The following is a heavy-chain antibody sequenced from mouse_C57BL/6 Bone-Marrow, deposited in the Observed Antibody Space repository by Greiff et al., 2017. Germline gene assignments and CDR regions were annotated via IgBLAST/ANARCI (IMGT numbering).Heavy chain of an antibody. D-gene: IGHD2-1*01. J-gene: IGHJ4*01. CDR1: GYTFTSYG. Sequence: EVQLQESGAELVRPGSSVKMSCKTSGYTFTSYGIHWVKQRPGQGLEWIGYIYIGNGYTEYNEKFKGKATLTSDKSSSTAYMQLSSLTSEDSAIYYCASSHTMVPYYAMDYWGQRTPVTVSS. V-gene: IGHV1-58*01. CDR2: IYIGNGYT. CDR3: ASSHTMVPYYAMDY.